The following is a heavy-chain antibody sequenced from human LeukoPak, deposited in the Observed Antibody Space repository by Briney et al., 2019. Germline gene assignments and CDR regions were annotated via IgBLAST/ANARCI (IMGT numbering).Heavy chain of an antibody. CDR1: GFTFSSYA. D-gene: IGHD2-21*01. J-gene: IGHJ4*02. V-gene: IGHV3-23*01. Sequence: PGGSLRLSCAASGFTFSSYAMSGVRQAPGKGLEWVSAISGSGGSTYYADSVKGRFTISRDNSKNTLYLQMNSLRAEDTAVYYCAKDQGIVVVIATNFDYWGQGTLVTVSS. CDR3: AKDQGIVVVIATNFDY. CDR2: ISGSGGST.